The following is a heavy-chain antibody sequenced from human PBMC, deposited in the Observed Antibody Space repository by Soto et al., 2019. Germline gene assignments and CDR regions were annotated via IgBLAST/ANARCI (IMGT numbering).Heavy chain of an antibody. Sequence: ASVKVSCKASGYTFTSYGISWVRQAPGQGLEWMGWISAYNGNTNYAQKLQGRVTTTTDTSTSTAYMELRSLRSDDTAVYYCAARLEWELLHTTEFDIWGQGTMVTVSS. V-gene: IGHV1-18*04. D-gene: IGHD1-26*01. J-gene: IGHJ3*02. CDR3: AARLEWELLHTTEFDI. CDR1: GYTFTSYG. CDR2: ISAYNGNT.